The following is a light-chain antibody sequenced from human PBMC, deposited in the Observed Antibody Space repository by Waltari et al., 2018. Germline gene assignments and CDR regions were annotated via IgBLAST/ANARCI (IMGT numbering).Light chain of an antibody. J-gene: IGKJ4*01. CDR2: GAA. CDR1: QDIANY. Sequence: DIQMTQSPSSLSASVGDRVTITCRASQDIANYVSWYQHAPGKAPKLLIYGAASLQSGVPSRFSGSGSGTDFTLTINSLQPEDFATYYCQQSLSSPYLSFGGGTKVETK. V-gene: IGKV1-39*01. CDR3: QQSLSSPYLS.